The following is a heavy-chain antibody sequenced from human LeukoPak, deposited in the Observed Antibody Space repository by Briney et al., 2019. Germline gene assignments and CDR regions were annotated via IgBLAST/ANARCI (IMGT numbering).Heavy chain of an antibody. J-gene: IGHJ4*02. V-gene: IGHV5-51*01. D-gene: IGHD4-23*01. CDR2: IYPGDSDT. Sequence: GESLKISCKGSGYSFTSYWIGWVRQMPGKGLEWMGIIYPGDSDTRYSPSFQGQVTISADKSISTAYLQWSSLKASDTAMYYCARRTAVGGILGGFDYWGQETLVTVSS. CDR3: ARRTAVGGILGGFDY. CDR1: GYSFTSYW.